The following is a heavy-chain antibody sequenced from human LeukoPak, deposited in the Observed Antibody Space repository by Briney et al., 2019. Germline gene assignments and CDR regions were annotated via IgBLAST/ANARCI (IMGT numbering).Heavy chain of an antibody. V-gene: IGHV3-66*01. D-gene: IGHD2-2*02. CDR2: IYSSGRT. J-gene: IGHJ4*02. CDR3: ANADCSSTSCSTAFGFDY. CDR1: RFTVSSNF. Sequence: GGSLRLSCAASRFTVSSNFMSWVRQAPGKGLEWVSVIYSSGRTEYVGSVKGRFIISRDSSKNTLYLQMNSLRAEDTAVYYCANADCSSTSCSTAFGFDYWGQGTLVTVSS.